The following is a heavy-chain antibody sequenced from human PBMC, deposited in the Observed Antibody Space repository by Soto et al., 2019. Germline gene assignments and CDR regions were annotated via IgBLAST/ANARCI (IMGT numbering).Heavy chain of an antibody. CDR1: GFTFSSYA. Sequence: LRLSCAASGFTFSSYAMSWVRQAPGKGLEWVSAISGSGGSTYYADSVKGRFTISRDNSKNTLYLQMNSLRAEDTAVYYCAKESPGNYDFWSGYYTSAPYYFDYWGQGTLVTVSS. V-gene: IGHV3-23*01. D-gene: IGHD3-3*01. CDR3: AKESPGNYDFWSGYYTSAPYYFDY. CDR2: ISGSGGST. J-gene: IGHJ4*02.